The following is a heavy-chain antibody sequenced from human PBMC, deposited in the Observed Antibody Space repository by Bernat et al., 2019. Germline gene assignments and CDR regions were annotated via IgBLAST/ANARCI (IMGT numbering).Heavy chain of an antibody. J-gene: IGHJ4*02. CDR1: GGTFSSYA. CDR3: ARDPSNTSGWNAYFDY. D-gene: IGHD6-19*01. V-gene: IGHV1-69*01. CDR2: IIPIFGTA. Sequence: QVQLVQSGAEVKKPGSSVKVSCKASGGTFSSYAISWVRQAPGQGLEWMGGIIPIFGTANYAQKFQGRVTITADESTSTAYMELRSLRSDDTAVYFCARDPSNTSGWNAYFDYWGQGTLVTVSS.